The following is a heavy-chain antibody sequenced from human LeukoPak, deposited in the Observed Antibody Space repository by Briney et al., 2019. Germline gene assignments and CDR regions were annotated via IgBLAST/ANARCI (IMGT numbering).Heavy chain of an antibody. CDR1: GYTFTNYW. V-gene: IGHV5-51*01. CDR3: VRRGPDSNGYYYAVY. J-gene: IGHJ4*02. D-gene: IGHD3-22*01. CDR2: INPADSNT. Sequence: GESLKISCKGSGYTFTNYWIGWVRQMPGRGLEWMGTINPADSNTRYSPSLQGQATISADKSISTAYLQWSSLKAPDTAMYYCVRRGPDSNGYYYAVYWGQGTLITVSS.